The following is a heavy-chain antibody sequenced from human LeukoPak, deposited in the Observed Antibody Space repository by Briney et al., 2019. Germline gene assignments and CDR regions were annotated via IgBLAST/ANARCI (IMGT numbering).Heavy chain of an antibody. D-gene: IGHD4-23*01. J-gene: IGHJ4*02. CDR2: IYHSGST. Sequence: SETLSLTCAVSGYSISSGYHWGWIRPPPGKGLEWIGSIYHSGSTYYNPSLKSRVTISVDTSKNQFSLKLSSVTAADTAVYYCARDPPPYGGNSGGTETIDYWGQGTLVTVSS. CDR3: ARDPPPYGGNSGGTETIDY. CDR1: GYSISSGYH. V-gene: IGHV4-38-2*02.